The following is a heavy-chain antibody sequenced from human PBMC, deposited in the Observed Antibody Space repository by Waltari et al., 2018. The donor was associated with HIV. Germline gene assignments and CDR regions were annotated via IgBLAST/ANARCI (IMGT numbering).Heavy chain of an antibody. Sequence: VQLVESGGGSIKTGGSLRLSCAASGCSVSNHWLDWVRQGPGKGRGRGLCGVARYKRNSSGRNYTYAVKGRVVISTETARNTVYLQMNSVRVEDTAMYFCARASHYIEFSTFDGDYYFDVWGRGTRVAVSA. D-gene: IGHD2-15*01. CDR3: ARASHYIEFSTFDGDYYFDV. CDR2: YKRNSSGR. J-gene: IGHJ4*02. CDR1: GCSVSNHW. V-gene: IGHV3-74*01.